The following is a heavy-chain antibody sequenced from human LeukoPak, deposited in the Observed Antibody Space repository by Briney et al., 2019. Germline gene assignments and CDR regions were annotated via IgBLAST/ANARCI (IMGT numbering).Heavy chain of an antibody. CDR3: ARALDSSGSVTGYYFDY. V-gene: IGHV3-7*01. CDR1: GFTFSSYW. Sequence: GGSLRLSCAASGFTFSSYWMSWVRQAPGKGLEWVANIKQDGSEKYYVDSVKGRFTISRDNAKNSLYLQMNSLRAEDTAVYYCARALDSSGSVTGYYFDYWGQGTLVTVSS. J-gene: IGHJ4*02. D-gene: IGHD3-22*01. CDR2: IKQDGSEK.